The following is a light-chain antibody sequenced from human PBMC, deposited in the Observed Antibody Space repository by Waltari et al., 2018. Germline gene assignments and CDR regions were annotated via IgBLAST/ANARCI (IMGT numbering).Light chain of an antibody. J-gene: IGLJ2*01. CDR1: SGHSDYA. V-gene: IGLV4-69*01. Sequence: QLVLTQSPSASASLGASVKLTCTLSSGHSDYAIAWHQQQPGKGPRYLMKLNSDGSHSKGDGIPDRFSGSSSGAERDLTISSLQSEDEADYYCHAWRSGILVFAGGTKLTVL. CDR3: HAWRSGILV. CDR2: LNSDGSH.